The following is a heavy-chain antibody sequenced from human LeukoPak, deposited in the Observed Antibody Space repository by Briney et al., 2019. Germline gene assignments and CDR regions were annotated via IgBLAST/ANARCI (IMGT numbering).Heavy chain of an antibody. J-gene: IGHJ3*02. CDR3: ARLARSPDAFDI. CDR2: ISSSGNTI. CDR1: GGSISSSGHY. Sequence: PSETLSLTCTVSGGSISSSGHYWGWIRQPPGKGLEWVSYISSSGNTIYYAESVKGRFTISRDNAKNSLYLQMNSLRAEDTAVYYCARLARSPDAFDIWGQGTMVTVSS. V-gene: IGHV3-11*04.